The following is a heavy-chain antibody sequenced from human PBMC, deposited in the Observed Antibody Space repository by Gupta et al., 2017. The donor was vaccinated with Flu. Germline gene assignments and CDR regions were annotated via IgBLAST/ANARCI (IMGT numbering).Heavy chain of an antibody. J-gene: IGHJ4*02. V-gene: IGHV3-74*03. D-gene: IGHD4-4*01. Sequence: QWVRQAPGKGLVWVPRINPYGSSTTYAESVKRRFTISRDNAKNTLYLQMNSLGDDDTAVYYCATVTSGCWGQGTLVNVSS. CDR3: ATVTSGC. CDR2: INPYGSST.